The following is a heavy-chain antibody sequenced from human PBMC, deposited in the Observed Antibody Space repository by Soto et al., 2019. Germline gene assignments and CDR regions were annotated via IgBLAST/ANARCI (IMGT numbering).Heavy chain of an antibody. V-gene: IGHV3-74*01. CDR3: ARGGVGSFDY. Sequence: GGSLRLSCAGSGFTFSNYWIHWVRLVPGRGLVWISHITKDGNSLSYAESVKGRFTISRDNAKNTVYLQMNGLRAEDTAVYYCARGGVGSFDYWGRGSLVTVSS. CDR2: ITKDGNSL. J-gene: IGHJ4*02. CDR1: GFTFSNYW. D-gene: IGHD2-2*03.